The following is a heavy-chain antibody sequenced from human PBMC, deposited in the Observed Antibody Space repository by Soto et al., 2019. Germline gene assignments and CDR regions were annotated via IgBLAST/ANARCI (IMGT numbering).Heavy chain of an antibody. CDR1: GYTFTGYY. V-gene: IGHV1-2*04. Sequence: ASVKVSCKASGYTFTGYYMHWVRQAPGQGLEWMGWINPNSGGTNYAQKKQGWVTMTRDTSISTAYMELSRLRSDDTAVYYFVRSVEEQYCSSTSCYSPSLFYWGQGTLVTVSS. CDR2: INPNSGGT. D-gene: IGHD2-2*01. J-gene: IGHJ4*02. CDR3: VRSVEEQYCSSTSCYSPSLFY.